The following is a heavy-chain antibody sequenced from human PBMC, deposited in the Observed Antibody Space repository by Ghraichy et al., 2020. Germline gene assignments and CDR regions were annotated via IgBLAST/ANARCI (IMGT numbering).Heavy chain of an antibody. D-gene: IGHD6-19*01. CDR1: DGSISSYY. CDR2: IYYSGST. J-gene: IGHJ4*02. V-gene: IGHV4-59*01. Sequence: SETLSLTCTVSDGSISSYYWSWIRQPPGKGLEWIGYIYYSGSTNYNPSLKSRVTISADTSKNQFSLKLRSVTAADTAVYYCARVLSKAVAGLYFDDWGQGTQVTVSS. CDR3: ARVLSKAVAGLYFDD.